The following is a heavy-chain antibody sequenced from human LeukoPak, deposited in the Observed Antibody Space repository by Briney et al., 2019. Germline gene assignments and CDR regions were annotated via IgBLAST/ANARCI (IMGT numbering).Heavy chain of an antibody. V-gene: IGHV3-48*02. J-gene: IGHJ4*02. CDR1: GFTFSAYH. CDR2: ISTTGTTI. Sequence: GGSLRLSCAASGFTFSAYHINWVRQAPGKGLEWISYISTTGTTIHYADSVKGRFAISRDNAKSSLYLQMNSLRDGDTAVYYCARVWQDYSGVDYWGQGTLVTVSS. CDR3: ARVWQDYSGVDY. D-gene: IGHD2-21*01.